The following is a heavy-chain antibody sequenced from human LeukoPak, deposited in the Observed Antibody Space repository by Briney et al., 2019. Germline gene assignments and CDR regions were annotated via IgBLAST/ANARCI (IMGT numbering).Heavy chain of an antibody. CDR3: ARDLVRSGEYWFDP. D-gene: IGHD6-25*01. CDR1: GFTFSSYS. CDR2: ISSSSRTI. V-gene: IGHV3-48*04. Sequence: PGGSLRLSCAASGFTFSSYSMNWVRQAPGKGLEWVSYISSSSRTIYYADSVKGRFTISRDNAKNSLYLQMNSLRAEDTAVYYCARDLVRSGEYWFDPWGQGTLVTVSS. J-gene: IGHJ5*02.